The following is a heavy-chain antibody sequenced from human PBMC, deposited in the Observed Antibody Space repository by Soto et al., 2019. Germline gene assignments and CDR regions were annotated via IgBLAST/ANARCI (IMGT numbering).Heavy chain of an antibody. CDR1: GGSISSGGYY. V-gene: IGHV4-31*03. CDR2: IYYSGST. D-gene: IGHD6-13*01. Sequence: SETLSLTCTVSGGSISSGGYYWSWIRQHPGKGLEWIGYIYYSGSTYYNPSLKSRVTISVDTSKNQFSLKLSSVTAADTAVYYCARGGIAAAGTHWFDPWGQGTLVTVSS. J-gene: IGHJ5*02. CDR3: ARGGIAAAGTHWFDP.